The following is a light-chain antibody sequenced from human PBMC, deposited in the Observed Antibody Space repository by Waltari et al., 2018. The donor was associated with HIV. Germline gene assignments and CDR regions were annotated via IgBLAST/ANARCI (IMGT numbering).Light chain of an antibody. CDR2: GND. J-gene: IGLJ3*02. V-gene: IGLV1-47*01. Sequence: QSVLTQPPSASGTPGQRVTISCSGSRSNIRSNYVYWYQQPPGTAPKLLITGNDDRPSGVPVRFCGSKSGTSASLAISGLRSEDEAYYYCAAWDDSLSGPVFGGGTKLTVL. CDR3: AAWDDSLSGPV. CDR1: RSNIRSNY.